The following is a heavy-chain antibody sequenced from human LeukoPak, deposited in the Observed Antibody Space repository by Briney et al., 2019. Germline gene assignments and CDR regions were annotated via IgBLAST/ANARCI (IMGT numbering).Heavy chain of an antibody. CDR2: INHSGST. D-gene: IGHD3-9*01. CDR1: GGSFSGYY. J-gene: IGHJ4*02. CDR3: ARGRIGLVIIRVPTYFDY. V-gene: IGHV4-34*01. Sequence: KPSETLSLTCAVYGGSFSGYYWSWIRQPPGKGLEWIGEINHSGSTNYNPSLKSRVTISVDTSKNQFSLKLSSVTAADTAVYYCARGRIGLVIIRVPTYFDYWGQGTLVTVSS.